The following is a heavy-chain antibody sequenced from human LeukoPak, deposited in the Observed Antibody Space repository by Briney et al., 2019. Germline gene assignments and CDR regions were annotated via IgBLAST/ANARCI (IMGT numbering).Heavy chain of an antibody. CDR2: ISWNSGSI. Sequence: GGSLRLSCAASGFTFDDYAMHWVRQAPGKGLEWVSGISWNSGSIGYADSVKGRFTISRDNSKNTLYLQMNSLRAEDTAVYYCAKGQGLVGYYYYMDVWGKGTTVTVSS. D-gene: IGHD2-15*01. V-gene: IGHV3-9*01. CDR3: AKGQGLVGYYYYMDV. J-gene: IGHJ6*03. CDR1: GFTFDDYA.